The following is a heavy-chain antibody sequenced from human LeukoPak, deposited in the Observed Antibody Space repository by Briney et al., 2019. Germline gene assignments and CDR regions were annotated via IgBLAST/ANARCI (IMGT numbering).Heavy chain of an antibody. J-gene: IGHJ6*02. CDR3: ARDRSRGTSIAARYYYYGMDV. Sequence: ASVKVSCKASGYTVTGYYMHWVRQAPGQGREWMGWINPNIGGTNYAQKFQGRVTMTRDTSISTAYMELSRLRSDDTAVYYCARDRSRGTSIAARYYYYGMDVWGQGTTVTVSS. CDR2: INPNIGGT. CDR1: GYTVTGYY. V-gene: IGHV1-2*02. D-gene: IGHD6-6*01.